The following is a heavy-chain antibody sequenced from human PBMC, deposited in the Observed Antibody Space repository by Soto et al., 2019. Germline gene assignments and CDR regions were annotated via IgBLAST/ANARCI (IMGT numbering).Heavy chain of an antibody. D-gene: IGHD2-21*02. V-gene: IGHV1-69*06. Sequence: ASVKVSCKASGGTFSSYAISWVRQAPGQGLEWMGGIIPIFGTANYAQKFQGRVTMTEDTSTDTAYMELSSLRSEDTAVYYCATDSYCGGDCYSRSSIYYYYYGMDVWGQGTTVTVSS. CDR3: ATDSYCGGDCYSRSSIYYYYYGMDV. J-gene: IGHJ6*02. CDR1: GGTFSSYA. CDR2: IIPIFGTA.